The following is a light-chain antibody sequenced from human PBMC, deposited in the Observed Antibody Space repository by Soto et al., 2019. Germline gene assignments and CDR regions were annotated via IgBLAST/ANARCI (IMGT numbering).Light chain of an antibody. J-gene: IGKJ4*01. Sequence: EIVLTQSPGTLSLSPGEGATLSCRASQSVSSNFLAWYQQKPGQAPRLLIYAASSRPSGIPDRFGGSGSGTDFTLTISRLEPEDFALYYCQQYGSSPLTFGGGTRVEFK. CDR3: QQYGSSPLT. V-gene: IGKV3-20*01. CDR1: QSVSSNF. CDR2: AAS.